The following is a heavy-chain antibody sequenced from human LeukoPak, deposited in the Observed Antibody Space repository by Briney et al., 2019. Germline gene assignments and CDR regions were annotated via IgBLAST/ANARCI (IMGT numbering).Heavy chain of an antibody. CDR1: GGSIGSSSYY. CDR3: ARVTRCGVDCCNFDY. J-gene: IGHJ4*02. Sequence: SETLSLTCTVSGGSIGSSSYYWGWIRQPPGKGLEWIGSIYYSGSAYYNPSLKSRVTISVDTSKNQFSLKLSSVTAADTAVYYCARVTRCGVDCCNFDYWGQRTLVTVSS. CDR2: IYYSGSA. V-gene: IGHV4-39*01. D-gene: IGHD2-21*02.